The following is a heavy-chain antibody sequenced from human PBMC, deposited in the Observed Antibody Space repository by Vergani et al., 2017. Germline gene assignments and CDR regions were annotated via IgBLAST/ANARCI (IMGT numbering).Heavy chain of an antibody. V-gene: IGHV3-30-3*01. Sequence: QVQLVESGGGVVQPGRSLRLSCAASGFTFSSYAMHWVRQAPGKGLEWVAVISYDGSNKYYADSVKGRFTISRDNSKNTLYLQMNSLGAEDTAVYYCARFVGDKRFDPWGQGTLVTVSS. CDR3: ARFVGDKRFDP. D-gene: IGHD3-16*01. CDR2: ISYDGSNK. CDR1: GFTFSSYA. J-gene: IGHJ5*02.